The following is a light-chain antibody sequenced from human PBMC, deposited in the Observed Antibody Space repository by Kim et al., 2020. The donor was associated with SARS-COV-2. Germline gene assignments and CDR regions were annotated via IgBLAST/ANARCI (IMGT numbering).Light chain of an antibody. J-gene: IGKJ4*01. V-gene: IGKV4-1*01. CDR1: QSVLYSSNNKNY. CDR3: QQYYSTPLT. CDR2: WAS. Sequence: DTIYCKSSQSVLYSSNNKNYLAWYQQKPGQPPKLLIYWASTRESGVPDRFSGSGSGTDFTLTISSLQAEDVAVYYCQQYYSTPLTFGGGTKVDIK.